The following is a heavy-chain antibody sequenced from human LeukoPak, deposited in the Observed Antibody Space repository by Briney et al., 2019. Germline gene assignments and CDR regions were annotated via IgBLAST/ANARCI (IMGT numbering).Heavy chain of an antibody. D-gene: IGHD3-3*01. V-gene: IGHV4-4*02. CDR3: AREGGFYRPLDY. CDR1: GGSVTTTNW. J-gene: IGHJ4*02. Sequence: SGTLSLTCGVSGGSVTTTNWWTWVHQPPGKGLEWIGEVHLDGRTNYNPSLESRLTMSVDLSENHISLKLTSVTAADTAVYYCAREGGFYRPLDYSGRGILVTVSS. CDR2: VHLDGRT.